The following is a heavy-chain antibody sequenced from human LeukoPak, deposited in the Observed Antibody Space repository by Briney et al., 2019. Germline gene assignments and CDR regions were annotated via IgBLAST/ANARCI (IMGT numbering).Heavy chain of an antibody. Sequence: PSETLSLTCTVSGGSISSYYWGWIRQPPGKGLEWIGYIYYSGSTNYNPSLKSRVTISVDTSKNQFSLKLSSVTAADTAVYYCARNYGSGSYPFDYWGQGTLVTVSS. CDR2: IYYSGST. D-gene: IGHD3-10*01. J-gene: IGHJ4*02. CDR3: ARNYGSGSYPFDY. CDR1: GGSISSYY. V-gene: IGHV4-59*01.